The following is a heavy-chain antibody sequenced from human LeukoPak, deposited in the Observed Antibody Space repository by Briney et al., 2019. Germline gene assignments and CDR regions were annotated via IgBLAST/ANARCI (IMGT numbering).Heavy chain of an antibody. J-gene: IGHJ4*02. V-gene: IGHV3-30*03. CDR3: ARGDKGLR. CDR1: GFTFSSYG. Sequence: GSLRLSCAASGFTFSSYGMHWGRQAPGKGLEWVAVISYDGSNKYYADSVKGRFTISRGNSKNTLYLQMNSLRAEDTAVYYCARGDKGLRWGQGTLVTVSS. D-gene: IGHD2-21*01. CDR2: ISYDGSNK.